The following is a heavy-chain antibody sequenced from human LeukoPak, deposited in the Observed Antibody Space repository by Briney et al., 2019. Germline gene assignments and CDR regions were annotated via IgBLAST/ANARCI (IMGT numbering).Heavy chain of an antibody. CDR2: INHSGST. J-gene: IGHJ4*02. D-gene: IGHD1-26*01. V-gene: IGHV4-34*01. Sequence: SETLSLTCAVYGGSFSGYYWSWIRQPPGKGLEWIGEINHSGSTNYNPSLKSRVTTSVDTSKNQFSLKLSSVTAADTAVYYCATTNRIVGATYYFDYWGQGTLVTVSS. CDR1: GGSFSGYY. CDR3: ATTNRIVGATYYFDY.